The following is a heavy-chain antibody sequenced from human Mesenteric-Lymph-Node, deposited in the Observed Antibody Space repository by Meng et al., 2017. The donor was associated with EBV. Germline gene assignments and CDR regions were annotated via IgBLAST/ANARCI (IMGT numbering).Heavy chain of an antibody. D-gene: IGHD5-24*01. J-gene: IGHJ4*02. CDR3: ATGGTDDDY. V-gene: IGHV3-30-3*01. CDR2: ISHDGSKK. Sequence: QVQLVESGXGAVQPGXSLRLSCAASGFTFSTYYMHWVRQAPGKGLEWVAVISHDGSKKYYADSVKGRFTISRDNSKNTVFLQMNGLRAEDTAVYYCATGGTDDDYWGQGILVTVSS. CDR1: GFTFSTYY.